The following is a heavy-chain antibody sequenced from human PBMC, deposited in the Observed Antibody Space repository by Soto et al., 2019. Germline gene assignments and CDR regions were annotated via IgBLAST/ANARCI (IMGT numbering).Heavy chain of an antibody. CDR1: GVSITSGSYY. J-gene: IGHJ4*02. Sequence: HVQLQESGPGPVTPSQTLSLSCTVSGVSITSGSYYWTWVRQSPGKGLEWIGYRYYSGNTYYNPSLNSLATISVDTSQNQFFLKVTSVTAADTAVYYCAKGGYDTSGQTFIGWGPDCWGQGTLVTVSS. D-gene: IGHD3-22*01. V-gene: IGHV4-30-4*01. CDR3: AKGGYDTSGQTFIGWGPDC. CDR2: RYYSGNT.